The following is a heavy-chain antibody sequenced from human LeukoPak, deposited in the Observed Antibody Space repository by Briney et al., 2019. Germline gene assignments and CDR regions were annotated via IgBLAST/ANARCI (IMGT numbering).Heavy chain of an antibody. CDR1: GFTFSSYS. Sequence: PGGSLRLSCAASGFTFSSYSMNWVRQAPGKGLEWVSSISSSSSYIYYADSLKGRFTISRDNAKNSLYLHMNSLRAEDTAVYYCAREMLMGWFDPWGQGTLVTVSS. D-gene: IGHD2-8*01. J-gene: IGHJ5*02. CDR3: AREMLMGWFDP. CDR2: ISSSSSYI. V-gene: IGHV3-21*01.